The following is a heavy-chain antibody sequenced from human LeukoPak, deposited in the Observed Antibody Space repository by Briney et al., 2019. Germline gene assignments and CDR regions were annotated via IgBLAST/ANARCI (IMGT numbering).Heavy chain of an antibody. V-gene: IGHV3-9*01. CDR2: ISWNSGSI. CDR3: AKGYSSSWASPTFDY. J-gene: IGHJ4*02. Sequence: GRSLRLSCAASGFTFDDYAMHWVRQAPGKGLEWVSGISWNSGSIGYADSVKGRFTISRDNAKNSLYLQMNSLRAEDTALYYCAKGYSSSWASPTFDYWGQGTLVTVSS. CDR1: GFTFDDYA. D-gene: IGHD6-13*01.